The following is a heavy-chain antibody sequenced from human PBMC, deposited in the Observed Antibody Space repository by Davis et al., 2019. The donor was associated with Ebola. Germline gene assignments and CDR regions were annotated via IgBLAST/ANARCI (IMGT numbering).Heavy chain of an antibody. CDR1: GFTFSSYS. CDR3: ARGSYYGMDV. D-gene: IGHD3-10*01. CDR2: ISSDGSYS. V-gene: IGHV3-74*01. J-gene: IGHJ6*02. Sequence: PGGSLRLSCAASGFTFSSYSMNWVRQAPGKGLVWVSRISSDGSYSNYADSVKGRFTISRDNAKNTLYLQMNSLRAEDTAVYYCARGSYYGMDVWGQGTTVTVSS.